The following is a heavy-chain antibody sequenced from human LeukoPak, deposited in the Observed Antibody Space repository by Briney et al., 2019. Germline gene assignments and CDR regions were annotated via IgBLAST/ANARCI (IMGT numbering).Heavy chain of an antibody. Sequence: PGGSLRLSCAASGFTFSSYAMSRVRQAPGKGLEWVSAISGSGGSTYYADSVKGRFTISRDNSKNTLYLQMNSLRAEDTAVYYCAKSSYCGGDCNFDYWGQGTLVTVSS. V-gene: IGHV3-23*01. CDR3: AKSSYCGGDCNFDY. D-gene: IGHD2-21*02. CDR2: ISGSGGST. J-gene: IGHJ4*02. CDR1: GFTFSSYA.